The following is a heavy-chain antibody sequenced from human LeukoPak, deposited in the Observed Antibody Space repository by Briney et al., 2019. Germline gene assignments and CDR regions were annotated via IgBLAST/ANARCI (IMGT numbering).Heavy chain of an antibody. J-gene: IGHJ6*03. CDR1: GFTFSSYE. Sequence: GGSLRLSCAASGFTFSSYEMNWVRQAPGKGLEWVSYISSSGSTIYYADSVKGRFTISRDNAKNSLYLQMNSLRAEDTAVYYCARATETYDFWSGYSNGYYYYYMDVWGKGTTVTVSS. CDR3: ARATETYDFWSGYSNGYYYYYMDV. CDR2: ISSSGSTI. D-gene: IGHD3-3*01. V-gene: IGHV3-48*03.